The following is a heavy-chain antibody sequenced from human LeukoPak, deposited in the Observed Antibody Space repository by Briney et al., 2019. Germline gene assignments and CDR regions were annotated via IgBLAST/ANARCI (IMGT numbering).Heavy chain of an antibody. Sequence: GGSLRLSCAASGFTFSSYAMSWVRQAPGKGLEWVSSISGSSGSTYYADSVKGRFTISRVNSRTTLYLQMNSLRADDTAVYYCAKASGWTRFDYWGQGTLVTVSS. J-gene: IGHJ4*02. D-gene: IGHD6-19*01. V-gene: IGHV3-23*01. CDR1: GFTFSSYA. CDR3: AKASGWTRFDY. CDR2: ISGSSGST.